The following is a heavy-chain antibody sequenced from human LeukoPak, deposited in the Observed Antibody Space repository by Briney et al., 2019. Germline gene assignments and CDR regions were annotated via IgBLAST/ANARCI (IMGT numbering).Heavy chain of an antibody. CDR1: GGSISSYY. J-gene: IGHJ4*02. D-gene: IGHD6-19*01. V-gene: IGHV4-59*01. Sequence: PSETLSLTCTVSGGSISSYYCSWIRQPPGKGLEWIGYIYYSGSTNYNPSLKSRVTISVDTSKNQFSLKLSSVTAADTAVYYCAKGVPPAYSSGLNDCWGQGTLVTVSS. CDR3: AKGVPPAYSSGLNDC. CDR2: IYYSGST.